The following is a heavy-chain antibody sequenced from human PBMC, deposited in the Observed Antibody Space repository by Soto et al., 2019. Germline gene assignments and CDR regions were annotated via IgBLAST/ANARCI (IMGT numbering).Heavy chain of an antibody. CDR3: SRGYSGYGVIDY. Sequence: QVQLQESGPGLVKPSQTLSLTCTVSGGSISSGGYYWSWIRQHPGKGLEWIGYIYYSGSTYYNPSLKSRVTISVDTSKNQFSLKLSSVTAADTAVYYCSRGYSGYGVIDYWGQGTLVTVSS. J-gene: IGHJ4*02. CDR1: GGSISSGGYY. D-gene: IGHD5-12*01. CDR2: IYYSGST. V-gene: IGHV4-31*03.